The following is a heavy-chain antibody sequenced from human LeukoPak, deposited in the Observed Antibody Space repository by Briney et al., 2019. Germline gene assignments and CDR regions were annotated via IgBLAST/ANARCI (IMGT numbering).Heavy chain of an antibody. Sequence: AGGSLRLSCAASGFTFNRYDMHWVRQAPGKGLEWVALIWYDGSNRSYADSVKGRFTISRDNSKNTLYLPMNSLRAEDTAVYYCARDYNCTPPDYWGQGTLVTVSS. CDR2: IWYDGSNR. CDR1: GFTFNRYD. D-gene: IGHD1-1*01. V-gene: IGHV3-33*01. CDR3: ARDYNCTPPDY. J-gene: IGHJ4*02.